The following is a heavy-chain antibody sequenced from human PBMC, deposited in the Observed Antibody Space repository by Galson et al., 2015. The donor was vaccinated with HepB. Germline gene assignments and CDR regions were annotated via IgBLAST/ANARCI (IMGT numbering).Heavy chain of an antibody. CDR3: AKSRRYCSSTSCYFAFDI. D-gene: IGHD2-2*01. CDR1: GFTFSSYA. J-gene: IGHJ3*02. V-gene: IGHV3-23*01. CDR2: ISGSGGST. Sequence: SLRLSCAASGFTFSSYAMSWVRQAPGKGLEWVSAISGSGGSTYYADSVKGRFTISRDNSKNTLYLQMNSLRAEDTAVYYCAKSRRYCSSTSCYFAFDIWGQGTMVTVSS.